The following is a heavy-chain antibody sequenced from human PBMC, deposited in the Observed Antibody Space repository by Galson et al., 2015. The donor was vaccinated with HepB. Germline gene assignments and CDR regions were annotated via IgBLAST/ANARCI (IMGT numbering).Heavy chain of an antibody. D-gene: IGHD3-16*01. J-gene: IGHJ5*02. CDR2: IYYTGAT. CDR1: GVSISSGGYY. CDR3: SRGSDFFIGGWWFDP. V-gene: IGHV4-31*03. Sequence: TLSLTCNVSGVSISSGGYYWSWIRHHPGKGLEWIGYIYYTGATYYNPSLKSRVIISFDTSKNQFSLNLSSVTAADTAVYYCSRGSDFFIGGWWFDPWGQGILVTVSS.